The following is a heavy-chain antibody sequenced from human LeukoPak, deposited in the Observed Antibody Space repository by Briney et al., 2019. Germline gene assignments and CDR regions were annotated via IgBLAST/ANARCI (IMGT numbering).Heavy chain of an antibody. Sequence: GGSLRLSCAASGFTFSSYAMIWVRQAPGKGLEWVSAINGSGGSTYYAESGKGRFTISRDNPKNTLYLQMNSLRAEDTAVYYCAKALPYGDYFDYWGQGTLVTVSS. CDR1: GFTFSSYA. V-gene: IGHV3-23*01. D-gene: IGHD4-17*01. CDR2: INGSGGST. CDR3: AKALPYGDYFDY. J-gene: IGHJ4*02.